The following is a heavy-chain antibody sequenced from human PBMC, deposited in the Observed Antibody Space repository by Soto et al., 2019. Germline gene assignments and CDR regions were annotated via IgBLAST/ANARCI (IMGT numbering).Heavy chain of an antibody. J-gene: IGHJ4*02. D-gene: IGHD1-26*01. CDR3: ARGDAHGSETYYFAY. V-gene: IGHV4-4*07. Sequence: SETLSLTCTVSSDSISGLYWPWIRQPAGKGLEWIGRIYISGETNYNPSLTGRVIMSLYTSKNQFSLKLTSVTAADTAVYYCARGDAHGSETYYFAYWGPGTLVTVPS. CDR1: SDSISGLY. CDR2: IYISGET.